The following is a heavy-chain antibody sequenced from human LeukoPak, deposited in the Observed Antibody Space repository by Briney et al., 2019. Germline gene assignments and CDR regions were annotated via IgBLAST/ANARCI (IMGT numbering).Heavy chain of an antibody. CDR2: IIPILGIA. CDR1: GGTFSSYA. V-gene: IGHV1-69*04. D-gene: IGHD6-19*01. CDR3: ARGRADWYFDL. Sequence: GSSVKVSCKASGGTFSSYAISWVRQAPGQGLEWMGRIIPILGIANYAQKFQGRVTITADKSTSTAYMELSSLRSEDTAVYYCARGRADWYFDLWGRGTLVTVSS. J-gene: IGHJ2*01.